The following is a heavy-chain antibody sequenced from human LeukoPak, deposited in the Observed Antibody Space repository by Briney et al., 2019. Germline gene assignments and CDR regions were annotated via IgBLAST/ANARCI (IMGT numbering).Heavy chain of an antibody. CDR1: GGSISSYY. D-gene: IGHD3-9*01. Sequence: SETLSLTCTVSGGSISSYYWSWIRQPPGKGLEWIGEINHSGSTNYNPSLKSRVTISVDTSKNQFSLKLSSVTAADTAVYYCARARRLARGYFDLWGRGTLVTVSS. CDR2: INHSGST. V-gene: IGHV4-34*01. CDR3: ARARRLARGYFDL. J-gene: IGHJ2*01.